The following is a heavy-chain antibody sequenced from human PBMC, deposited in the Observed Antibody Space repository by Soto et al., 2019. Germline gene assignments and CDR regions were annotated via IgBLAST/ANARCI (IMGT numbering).Heavy chain of an antibody. V-gene: IGHV1-8*01. CDR3: ARAKIRKNSLRLKYYSMDF. CDR2: MNPNSGNT. CDR1: GYTFTSYD. D-gene: IGHD3-3*01. Sequence: ASVKVSCKASGYTFTSYDINWVRQATGQGLEWMGWMNPNSGNTGYAQKFQGRVTMTRNTSISTAYMELSSLRSEDTAVYYCARAKIRKNSLRLKYYSMDFWGKGTTVTVAS. J-gene: IGHJ6*03.